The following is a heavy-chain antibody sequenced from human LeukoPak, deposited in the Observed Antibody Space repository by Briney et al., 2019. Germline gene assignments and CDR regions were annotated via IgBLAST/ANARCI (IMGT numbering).Heavy chain of an antibody. D-gene: IGHD3-22*01. CDR1: GGTFSSYA. CDR3: ARVAYYYDSSGYWIPGWFDP. V-gene: IGHV1-69*05. Sequence: ASVKVSCKASGGTFSSYAISWVRQAPGQGLEWMGGIIPIFGTANYAQKFQGRVTITTDESTSTAYMELSSLRSEDTAVYYCARVAYYYDSSGYWIPGWFDPWGQGTLVTVSS. CDR2: IIPIFGTA. J-gene: IGHJ5*02.